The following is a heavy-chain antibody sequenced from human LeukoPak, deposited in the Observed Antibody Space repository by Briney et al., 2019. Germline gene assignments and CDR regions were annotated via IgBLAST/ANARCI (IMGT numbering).Heavy chain of an antibody. CDR3: ASDEVEMATIYAFDI. D-gene: IGHD5-24*01. CDR1: GFTFSSYA. Sequence: GGSLRLSCAASGFTFSSYAMHWVRQAPGKGLEWVAVISYDGSNKYCADSVKGRFTISRDNSKNTLYLQMNSLRAEDTAVYYCASDEVEMATIYAFDIWGQGTMVTVSS. J-gene: IGHJ3*02. CDR2: ISYDGSNK. V-gene: IGHV3-30-3*01.